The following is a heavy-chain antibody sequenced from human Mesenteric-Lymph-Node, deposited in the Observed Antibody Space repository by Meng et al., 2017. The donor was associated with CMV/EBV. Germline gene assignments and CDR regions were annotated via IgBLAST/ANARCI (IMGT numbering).Heavy chain of an antibody. V-gene: IGHV2-70*20. J-gene: IGHJ6*02. CDR2: IYWDDDK. CDR1: GLSLSTDGMS. D-gene: IGHD3-16*01. Sequence: SGPTLVKPPQTLTLTCTFSGLSLSTDGMSVNWVRQAPGKALEWLALIYWDDDKYYSSSLKTRLTISKNSSKNQVVLTMTNMDPVDTATYYCARERIGGYGMDVWGQGTTVTVSS. CDR3: ARERIGGYGMDV.